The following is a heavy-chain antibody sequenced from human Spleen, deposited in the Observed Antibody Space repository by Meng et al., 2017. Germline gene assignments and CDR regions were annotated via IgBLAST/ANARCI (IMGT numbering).Heavy chain of an antibody. D-gene: IGHD6-6*01. CDR2: MNPNSGNT. J-gene: IGHJ4*02. CDR1: GYTFTSYD. CDR3: ARVGGEYSRSSGFDY. Sequence: ASVKVSCKASGYTFTSYDINWVRQATGQGLEWMGWMNPNSGNTGYAQKFQGRVTITADKPTTTSYMELNSLTFDDTAVYYCARVGGEYSRSSGFDYWGQGTLVTVSS. V-gene: IGHV1-8*01.